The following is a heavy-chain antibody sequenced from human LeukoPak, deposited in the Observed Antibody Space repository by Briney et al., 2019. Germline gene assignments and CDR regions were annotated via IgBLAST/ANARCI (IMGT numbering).Heavy chain of an antibody. Sequence: KPGGSLRLSCAASGFTLSDYYMSWIRPAPGKGLEWVSYISSSSSYTKYADSVKGRFTISRDNAKSSLYLQMNSLRDEDTAVYYCVRDPDALDFWGQGTPVTVSS. J-gene: IGHJ4*02. CDR2: ISSSSSYT. CDR1: GFTLSDYY. CDR3: VRDPDALDF. V-gene: IGHV3-11*06.